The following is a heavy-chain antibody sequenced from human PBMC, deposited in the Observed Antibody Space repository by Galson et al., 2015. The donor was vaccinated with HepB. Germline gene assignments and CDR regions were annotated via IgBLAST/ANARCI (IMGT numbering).Heavy chain of an antibody. CDR3: ARDRPEPLRFSEWHRPYYFDY. Sequence: SVKVSCKASGYIFTSYVINWVRQAPGQGLEWMGWINADTGNPTYAQGFTGRFLFSLDTSVGTAYLQISGLKAEDTAIYYCARDRPEPLRFSEWHRPYYFDYWGQGTLVTVSS. J-gene: IGHJ4*02. D-gene: IGHD3-3*01. V-gene: IGHV7-4-1*02. CDR1: GYIFTSYV. CDR2: INADTGNP.